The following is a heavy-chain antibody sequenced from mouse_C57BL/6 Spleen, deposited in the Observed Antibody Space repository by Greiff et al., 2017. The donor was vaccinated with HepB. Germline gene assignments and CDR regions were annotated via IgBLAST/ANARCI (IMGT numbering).Heavy chain of an antibody. V-gene: IGHV1-82*01. D-gene: IGHD1-1*01. CDR1: GYAFSSSW. CDR2: IYPGDGDT. CDR3: ARRDYGSSYPYWYFDV. J-gene: IGHJ1*03. Sequence: VQGVESGPELVKPGASVKISCKASGYAFSSSWMNWVKQRPGKGLEWIGRIYPGDGDTNYNGKFKGKATLTADKSSSTAYMQLSSLTSEDSAVYFCARRDYGSSYPYWYFDVWGTGTTVTVSS.